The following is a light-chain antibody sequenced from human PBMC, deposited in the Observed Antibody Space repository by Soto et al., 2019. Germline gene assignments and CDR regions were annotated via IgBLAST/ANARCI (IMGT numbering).Light chain of an antibody. CDR2: DVN. V-gene: IGLV2-14*03. Sequence: QCVRKKPSSGFGSPGQSLTLPLPGNSKDVGGYNYVSSYQKHPGKAPKLMIFDVNNRPSRGSNRFSGSKSGNTASLTISGLQAEDEADYYCSSYTSSSSYVFGTGTKVTVL. J-gene: IGLJ1*01. CDR3: SSYTSSSSYV. CDR1: SKDVGGYNY.